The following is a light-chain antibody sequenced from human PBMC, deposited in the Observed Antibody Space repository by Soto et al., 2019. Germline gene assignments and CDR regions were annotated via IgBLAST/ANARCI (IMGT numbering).Light chain of an antibody. Sequence: EIVLTQSPATLSLSPGDRATLSCRASQSVSNYLAWYQQKPGKAPRLLIYDASNRATGIPARFSGSGSGTDFTLTISSLEPEDVAVYYCQQRSDWPPLTFGGGTKVEIK. CDR2: DAS. CDR1: QSVSNY. CDR3: QQRSDWPPLT. V-gene: IGKV3-11*01. J-gene: IGKJ4*01.